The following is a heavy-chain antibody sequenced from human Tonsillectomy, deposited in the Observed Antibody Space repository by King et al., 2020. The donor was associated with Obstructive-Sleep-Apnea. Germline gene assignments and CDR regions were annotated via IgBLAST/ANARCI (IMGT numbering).Heavy chain of an antibody. CDR2: IYSGGST. J-gene: IGHJ6*04. V-gene: IGHV3-66*01. Sequence: VQLVESGGGLVQPGGSLRLSCAVSGFTVSSNYMTWVRQAPGKGLEWVSVIYSGGSTFYGDSVKGRFSISRDNSKNTVYLHMNSLRAEDTAVYYCARAGDSIAVAADVGGMDVWGKGTTVTVSS. D-gene: IGHD6-19*01. CDR1: GFTVSSNY. CDR3: ARAGDSIAVAADVGGMDV.